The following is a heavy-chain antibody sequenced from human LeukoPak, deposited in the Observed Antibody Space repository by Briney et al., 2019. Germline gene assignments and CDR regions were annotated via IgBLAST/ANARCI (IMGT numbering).Heavy chain of an antibody. D-gene: IGHD1-26*01. J-gene: IGHJ2*01. V-gene: IGHV1-2*02. CDR3: ARDWEGLGEYWYFDL. CDR1: GYTFTGYC. CDR2: INPNSGGT. Sequence: ASVKVSCKASGYTFTGYCMHWVRQAPEQGLEWMGWINPNSGGTNYAQKFQGRVTMTRDTSISTAYMELSRLRSDDTAVYYCARDWEGLGEYWYFDLWGRGTLVTVSS.